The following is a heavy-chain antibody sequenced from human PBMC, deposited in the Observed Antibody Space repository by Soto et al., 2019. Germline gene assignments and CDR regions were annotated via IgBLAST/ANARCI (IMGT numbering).Heavy chain of an antibody. CDR2: IYHSGST. D-gene: IGHD1-1*01. J-gene: IGHJ4*02. CDR3: AKEAGGGTRMLTSSFDY. V-gene: IGHV4-30-2*01. Sequence: TLSLTCAVSGCSISSGGYSWSWIRQPPGRGLEWIGYIYHSGSTYYNPSLKSRVTISVDSSKNTLYLQMNGLRADDTAVYYCAKEAGGGTRMLTSSFDYWGQGTLVTVSS. CDR1: GCSISSGGYS.